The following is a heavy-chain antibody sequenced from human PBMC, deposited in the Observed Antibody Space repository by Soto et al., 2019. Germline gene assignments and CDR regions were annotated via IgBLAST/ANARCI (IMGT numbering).Heavy chain of an antibody. Sequence: ASVKVSCKASGYSFTNYGITWVRQAPGQGLEWMGWISPYNGNTYYVQNFRGRLTMTADTSTSTAYMELRSLRYDDTAVYYCAREVGSYGSGISSTRFDPWGQGTQVTVSS. J-gene: IGHJ5*02. CDR1: GYSFTNYG. CDR3: AREVGSYGSGISSTRFDP. CDR2: ISPYNGNT. V-gene: IGHV1-18*01. D-gene: IGHD3-10*01.